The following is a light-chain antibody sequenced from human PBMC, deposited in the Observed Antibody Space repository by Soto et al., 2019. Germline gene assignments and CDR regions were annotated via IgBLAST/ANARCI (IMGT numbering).Light chain of an antibody. Sequence: DIQMTQSPSSLSASVGDRVTITCQASQDISNYLNWYQQKPGKAPKLLIYDASNLETGVPSRFSGSGSGTDFTLTISSLQPEYFATYYCQQSYSTPWTFGQGTKVDIK. CDR2: DAS. V-gene: IGKV1-39*01. CDR1: QDISNY. CDR3: QQSYSTPWT. J-gene: IGKJ1*01.